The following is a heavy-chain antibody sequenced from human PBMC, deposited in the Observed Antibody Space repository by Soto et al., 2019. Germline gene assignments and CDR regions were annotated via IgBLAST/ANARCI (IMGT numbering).Heavy chain of an antibody. CDR3: AKTANGWFSAFDI. J-gene: IGHJ3*02. CDR1: GFTFSSYA. V-gene: IGHV3-23*01. CDR2: ISGSGGTT. D-gene: IGHD6-19*01. Sequence: EVQLLESGGGLVQPGGSLRLSCAASGFTFSSYAMSWVRQAPGKGLEWVSAISGSGGTTYYADSVKGRFTFSRDKSKNPLYPQMNSLRAEDTAVYYCAKTANGWFSAFDIWGQGTMVTVSS.